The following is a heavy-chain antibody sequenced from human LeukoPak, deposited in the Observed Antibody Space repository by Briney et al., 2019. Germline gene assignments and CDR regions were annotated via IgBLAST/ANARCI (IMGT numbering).Heavy chain of an antibody. D-gene: IGHD3-10*01. CDR2: IIPILGIA. CDR3: ARGLPTAGAWDY. CDR1: GYTFDSYG. J-gene: IGHJ4*02. V-gene: IGHV1-69*04. Sequence: ASVKVSCKASGYTFDSYGISWVRQAPGQGLEWMGRIIPILGIANYAQKFQGRVTITADKSTSTAYMELSSLRSEDTAVYYCARGLPTAGAWDYWGQGTLVTVSS.